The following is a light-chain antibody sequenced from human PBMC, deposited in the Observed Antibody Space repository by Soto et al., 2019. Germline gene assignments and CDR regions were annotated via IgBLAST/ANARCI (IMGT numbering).Light chain of an antibody. J-gene: IGKJ1*01. CDR3: QQYGSSPRT. V-gene: IGKV3-20*01. CDR2: GAS. CDR1: QTVSSGY. Sequence: EVVLTQSPGTLSLSPGERATLSCRASQTVSSGYLAWYQQKPGQSPRLLIYGASGRATGIPARFSGSGSGTDFTLTISRLEPEDFAVYYCQQYGSSPRTFGQGTKVEIK.